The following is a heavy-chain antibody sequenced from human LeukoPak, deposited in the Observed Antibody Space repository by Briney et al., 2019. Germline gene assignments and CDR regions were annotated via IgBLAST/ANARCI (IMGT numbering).Heavy chain of an antibody. D-gene: IGHD3-3*01. CDR2: INPNSGGT. CDR3: ARGPPLTIFGVVFPY. Sequence: GASVKVSCKASGYTFTGYYMHWVRQAPGQGLEWMGWINPNSGGTNYAQKFQGRVTMTRDTSISTAYMELSRLRSDDTAVYYCARGPPLTIFGVVFPYWGQGTLVTVSS. V-gene: IGHV1-2*02. J-gene: IGHJ4*02. CDR1: GYTFTGYY.